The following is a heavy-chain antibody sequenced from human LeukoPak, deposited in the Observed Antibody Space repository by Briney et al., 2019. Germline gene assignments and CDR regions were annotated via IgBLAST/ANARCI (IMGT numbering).Heavy chain of an antibody. CDR2: IYYSGST. Sequence: SQTLSLTYTVSGGSISSGDYYWSWIRQPPGKGLEWIGYIYYSGSTYYNPSLKSRVTISVDTSKNQFSLKLSSVTAADTAVYYCARTNTYYYDSSGYYYGYWGQGTLVTVSS. CDR3: ARTNTYYYDSSGYYYGY. CDR1: GGSISSGDYY. V-gene: IGHV4-30-4*01. J-gene: IGHJ4*02. D-gene: IGHD3-22*01.